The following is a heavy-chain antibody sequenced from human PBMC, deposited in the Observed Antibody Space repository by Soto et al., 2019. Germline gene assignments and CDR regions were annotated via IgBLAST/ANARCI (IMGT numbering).Heavy chain of an antibody. Sequence: PSKTLALTCTFSVDSVSSGSYYCSWIRQPPWKGLEWIGYIYYSGSTNYNPSLKSRVTISVDTSKNQFSLKLSSVTAADTAVYYCARGYLVDYYHALGAFDMWGQGTLGIVS. J-gene: IGHJ3*02. CDR2: IYYSGST. V-gene: IGHV4-61*01. D-gene: IGHD3-10*01. CDR1: VDSVSSGSYY. CDR3: ARGYLVDYYHALGAFDM.